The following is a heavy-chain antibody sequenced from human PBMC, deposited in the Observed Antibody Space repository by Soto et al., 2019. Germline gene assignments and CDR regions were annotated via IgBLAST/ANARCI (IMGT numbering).Heavy chain of an antibody. V-gene: IGHV1-3*05. CDR3: ARRDRRGSAEYDY. CDR1: GYTFTSYA. J-gene: IGHJ4*02. Sequence: QVQLVQSGAEEKKPVASVKVSCKASGYTFTSYAMHWVRQAPGQRLEWMGWINAGNGNTKYSQKFQGRVTITRDTPARRPYMGLRSLRSKVTAVYYGARRDRRGSAEYDYTGKGSLV. CDR2: INAGNGNT. D-gene: IGHD3-22*01.